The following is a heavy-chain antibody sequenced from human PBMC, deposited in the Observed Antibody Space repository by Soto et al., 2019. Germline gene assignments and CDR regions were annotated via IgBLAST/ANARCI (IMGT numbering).Heavy chain of an antibody. V-gene: IGHV1-18*01. J-gene: IGHJ4*02. D-gene: IGHD5-12*01. CDR3: ARDPWLQEIDY. CDR1: GYTFTSYG. CDR2: ISAYNGNT. Sequence: GVSVEVGCKASGYTFTSYGISCVRQAPGQGLEWMGWISAYNGNTNYAQKLQGRVTMTTDTSTSTAYMELRSLRSDDTAVYYCARDPWLQEIDYWGQGTLVTVSS.